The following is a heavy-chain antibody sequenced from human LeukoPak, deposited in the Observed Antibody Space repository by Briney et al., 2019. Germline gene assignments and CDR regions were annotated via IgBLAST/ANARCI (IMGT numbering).Heavy chain of an antibody. CDR3: AREGDYGDFNWFDP. CDR2: ISAYNGNT. V-gene: IGHV1-18*01. CDR1: GYTFTSHG. Sequence: ASVRVSCKASGYTFTSHGISWVRQAPGQGLEWMGWISAYNGNTNYAQKLQGRVTMTTDTSTSTAYMELRSLRSDDTAVYYCAREGDYGDFNWFDPWGQGTLVTVSS. D-gene: IGHD4-17*01. J-gene: IGHJ5*02.